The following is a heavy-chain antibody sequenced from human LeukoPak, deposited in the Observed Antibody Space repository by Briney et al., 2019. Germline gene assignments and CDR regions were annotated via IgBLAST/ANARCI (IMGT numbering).Heavy chain of an antibody. D-gene: IGHD3-22*01. V-gene: IGHV5-51*01. CDR2: IYPGNSET. CDR3: AKKGDSSGYPGFDY. Sequence: GESLKISCKGSGYRFTEYWIGWVRQMPGKGLEWMGIIYPGNSETRYSPSFQGQVTISADKSISTAYLQWSSLKASDSAIYYCAKKGDSSGYPGFDYWGQGTLVTVSS. J-gene: IGHJ4*02. CDR1: GYRFTEYW.